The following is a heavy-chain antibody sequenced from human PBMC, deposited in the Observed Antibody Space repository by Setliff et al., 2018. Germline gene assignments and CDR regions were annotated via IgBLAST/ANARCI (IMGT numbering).Heavy chain of an antibody. J-gene: IGHJ1*01. V-gene: IGHV1-8*02. CDR1: GYTFTSYD. CDR3: AKDSGGWPHSLISYFQH. D-gene: IGHD6-19*01. Sequence: GASVKVSCKASGYTFTSYDINWVRQATGQGPEWMGWMNPNSGNTGYAQKFQGRVTMTRNTSISTAYMELSSLRSEDTAVYYCAKDSGGWPHSLISYFQHWGQGTLVTVSS. CDR2: MNPNSGNT.